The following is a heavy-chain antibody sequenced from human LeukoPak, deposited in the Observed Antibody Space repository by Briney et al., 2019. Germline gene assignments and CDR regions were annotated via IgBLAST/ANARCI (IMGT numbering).Heavy chain of an antibody. J-gene: IGHJ4*02. CDR2: ISGSSSTI. V-gene: IGHV3-48*01. CDR1: GIAFSNYC. Sequence: GGSLRLSCAASGIAFSNYCMNWVRQAPGKGLEWISYISGSSSTIYYADSVKGRFTISRDNAKNSLYLQMNSLRAEDTAVYYCARDSNPGWGRPFDYWGQGTLVTVSS. D-gene: IGHD3-16*01. CDR3: ARDSNPGWGRPFDY.